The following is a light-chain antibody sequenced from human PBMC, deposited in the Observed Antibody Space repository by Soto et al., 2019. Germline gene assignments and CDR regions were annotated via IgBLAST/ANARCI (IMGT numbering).Light chain of an antibody. Sequence: EIVLTQSPGTLSLSPGERATLSCRASQSVDNNYLAWYQQKPGQAPRLLIYDASNRATGIPDRFSASGSGTDFTLTISRLEPEDFAVYYCQQCAHSPLTFGGGTKVEVK. J-gene: IGKJ4*01. V-gene: IGKV3-20*01. CDR3: QQCAHSPLT. CDR1: QSVDNNY. CDR2: DAS.